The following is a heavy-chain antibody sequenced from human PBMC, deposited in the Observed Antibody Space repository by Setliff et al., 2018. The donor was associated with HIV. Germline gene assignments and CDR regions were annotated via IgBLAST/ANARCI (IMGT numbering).Heavy chain of an antibody. J-gene: IGHJ4*02. V-gene: IGHV3-11*03. Sequence: PGGSLRLSCAASGFPFSDYYMSWIRQAPGKGLEWISYISSSSRHINYADSVKGRFTISRDNAKNSLYLQMTGLGAEDTAVYYCARPSPLGGDSTTPYDYWGQGTLVTVSS. CDR2: ISSSSRHI. CDR3: ARPSPLGGDSTTPYDY. CDR1: GFPFSDYY. D-gene: IGHD3-22*01.